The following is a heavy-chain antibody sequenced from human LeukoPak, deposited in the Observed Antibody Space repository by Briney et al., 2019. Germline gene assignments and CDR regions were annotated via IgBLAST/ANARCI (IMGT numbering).Heavy chain of an antibody. D-gene: IGHD1-1*01. CDR2: ISYDGSNK. Sequence: PGASLRLSCAASGFTFSSYGMHWVRQAPGKGLEWVAVISYDGSNKYYADSVNGRFTISRDNSKNTLYLQMNSLRAEDTAVYYCAKEAGTTGFHYYYGMDVWGQGTTVTVSS. CDR1: GFTFSSYG. CDR3: AKEAGTTGFHYYYGMDV. V-gene: IGHV3-30*18. J-gene: IGHJ6*02.